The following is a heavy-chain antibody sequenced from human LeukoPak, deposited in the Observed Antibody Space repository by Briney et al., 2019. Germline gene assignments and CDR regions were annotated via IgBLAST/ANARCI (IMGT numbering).Heavy chain of an antibody. CDR2: IKQDGSEK. D-gene: IGHD3-3*01. Sequence: PGGSLRLSCAASGFTFSSYSMNWVRQAPGKGLEWVANIKQDGSEKYYVDSVKGRFTISRDNAKNSLYLQMNSLRAEDTAVYYCARDAQRFGVRAYYMDVWGKGTTVTVSS. CDR3: ARDAQRFGVRAYYMDV. V-gene: IGHV3-7*01. CDR1: GFTFSSYS. J-gene: IGHJ6*03.